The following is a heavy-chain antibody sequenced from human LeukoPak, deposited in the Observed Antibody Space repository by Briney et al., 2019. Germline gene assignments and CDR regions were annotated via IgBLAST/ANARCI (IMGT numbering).Heavy chain of an antibody. J-gene: IGHJ4*02. CDR1: GFTFSSHG. CDR2: IWYDGSKT. Sequence: PGGSLRLSCAASGFTFSSHGMHWVRQAPGKGLDWVAVIWYDGSKTLYADSEKGRFTISRDDSKNTLYLQMNSLRAEDTAVYYCAREASGYYRDFWGQGTLVTVSS. D-gene: IGHD3-3*01. V-gene: IGHV3-33*01. CDR3: AREASGYYRDF.